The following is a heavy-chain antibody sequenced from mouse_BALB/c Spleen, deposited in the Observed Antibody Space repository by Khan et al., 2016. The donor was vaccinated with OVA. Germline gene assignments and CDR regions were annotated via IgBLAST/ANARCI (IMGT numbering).Heavy chain of an antibody. CDR2: VNPNTGNT. V-gene: IGHV1-26*01. J-gene: IGHJ3*01. CDR1: GYSFTGYY. CDR3: ARGYDFFAY. D-gene: IGHD2-12*01. Sequence: VQLKQSGPDLVKPGASVKMSCKASGYSFTGYYMNWVKQSHGKSLECIGRVNPNTGNTNYNQKFKGKAILIVDTSSSTAYMELRNLTSEVSAVYYCARGYDFFAYWGQGTLVTVSA.